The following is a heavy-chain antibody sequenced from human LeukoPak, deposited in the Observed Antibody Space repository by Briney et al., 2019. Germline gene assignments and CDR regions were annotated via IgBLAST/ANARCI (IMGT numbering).Heavy chain of an antibody. Sequence: GGSLRLSCAASGFTFTRYWMSWVRQAPGKGLELVANIKQDRSEKYYVDSVKGRFTISRDNPKNSLYLQMNSLRAEDTAVYYCARGPTYSGSYYLLGWFDPWGQGTLVTVSS. V-gene: IGHV3-7*01. J-gene: IGHJ5*02. D-gene: IGHD1-26*01. CDR3: ARGPTYSGSYYLLGWFDP. CDR2: IKQDRSEK. CDR1: GFTFTRYW.